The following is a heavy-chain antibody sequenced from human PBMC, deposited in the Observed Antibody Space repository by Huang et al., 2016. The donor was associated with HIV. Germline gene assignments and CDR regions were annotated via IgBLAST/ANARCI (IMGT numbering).Heavy chain of an antibody. CDR2: LYYSGSS. V-gene: IGHV4-30-4*08. Sequence: QVQLQESGPGLVKPSQTLSLTCTVSGDSIRSGGYYWTWIRQSPAKGLEWIGYLYYSGSSYYNPSLKSRVSISIDAFKNRVSLKLKSVTVADTAVYYCARAPATHSVFFYWGQGTLVTVSA. J-gene: IGHJ4*02. D-gene: IGHD3-3*01. CDR3: ARAPATHSVFFY. CDR1: GDSIRSGGYY.